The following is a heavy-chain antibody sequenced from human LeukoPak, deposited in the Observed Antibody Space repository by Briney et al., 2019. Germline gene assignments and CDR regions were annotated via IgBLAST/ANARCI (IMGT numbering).Heavy chain of an antibody. D-gene: IGHD2-2*02. V-gene: IGHV3-48*03. Sequence: GGSLRLSCAASGFTFSSYEMNWVRQAPGKVLEWVSYISSSGSTIYYADSVKGRFTISRDNAKNSLYLQMNSLRAVDTAVYYCARDGHTPFDYWGQGTLVTVSS. J-gene: IGHJ4*02. CDR2: ISSSGSTI. CDR3: ARDGHTPFDY. CDR1: GFTFSSYE.